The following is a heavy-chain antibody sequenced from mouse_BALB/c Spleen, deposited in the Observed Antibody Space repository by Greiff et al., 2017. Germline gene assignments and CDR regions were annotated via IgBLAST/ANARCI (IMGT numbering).Heavy chain of an antibody. J-gene: IGHJ3*01. CDR2: IDPANGNT. V-gene: IGHV14-3*02. D-gene: IGHD2-1*01. CDR1: GFNIKDTY. Sequence: VQLQQSGAELVRPGALVKLSCKASGFNIKDTYMHWVKQRPEQGLEWIGRIDPANGNTKYDPKFQGKATITADTSSNTAYLQLSSLTSEDTAVYYCARDGNYVWFAYWGQGTLVTVSA. CDR3: ARDGNYVWFAY.